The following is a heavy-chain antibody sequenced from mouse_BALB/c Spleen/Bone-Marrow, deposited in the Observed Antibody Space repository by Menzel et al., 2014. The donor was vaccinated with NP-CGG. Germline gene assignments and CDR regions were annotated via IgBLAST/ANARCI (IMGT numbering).Heavy chain of an antibody. D-gene: IGHD1-1*01. CDR3: ARYYYCSSLFDY. Sequence: VQLKESGAELVKPGASVKLSCTASGFNIKDTYMHWVKQRPEQGLEWIGRIDPANGNTKYDPKFQGKATITADTSSNTAYLQLSSLTSEDTAVYYCARYYYCSSLFDYWGQGTTLTVSS. CDR1: GFNIKDTY. J-gene: IGHJ2*01. CDR2: IDPANGNT. V-gene: IGHV14-3*02.